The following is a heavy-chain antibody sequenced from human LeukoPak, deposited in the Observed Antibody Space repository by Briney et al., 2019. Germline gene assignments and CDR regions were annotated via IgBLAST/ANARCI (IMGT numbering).Heavy chain of an antibody. CDR1: GFTFSASP. CDR3: AKTAQFDN. CDR2: ISNTGSST. Sequence: GGSLRLSCAASGFTFSASPMAWGRQAPGKGLEWVSTISNTGSSTYYADSVKGRFTISRDNSRNTLYLQMNSLRAEDTAIYYCAKTAQFDNWGQGNLVTVSS. V-gene: IGHV3-23*01. J-gene: IGHJ4*02. D-gene: IGHD2-21*02.